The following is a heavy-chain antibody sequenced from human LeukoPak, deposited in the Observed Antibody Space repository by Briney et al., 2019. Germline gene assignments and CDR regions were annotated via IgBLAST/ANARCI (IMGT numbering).Heavy chain of an antibody. CDR1: GYIFTELS. CDR2: FYPEDGEM. V-gene: IGHV1-24*01. CDR3: ATDVSSGGSSGSFDY. D-gene: IGHD3-16*01. Sequence: ASVKVSCKXSGYIFTELSMHWVRQAPGKGLEWMGGFYPEDGEMIYAQKLQGRVTMTEDTSTDTAYMDLSSLRSEDTAVYYCATDVSSGGSSGSFDYWGQGTLVTVSS. J-gene: IGHJ4*02.